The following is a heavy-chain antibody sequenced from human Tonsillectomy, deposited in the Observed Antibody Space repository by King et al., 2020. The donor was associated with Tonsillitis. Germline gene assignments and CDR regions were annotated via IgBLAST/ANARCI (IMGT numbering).Heavy chain of an antibody. V-gene: IGHV1-18*01. CDR1: GYIFTSYG. Sequence: VQLVESGAEVKKPGASVKVSCKASGYIFTSYGISWVRQAPGQGLEWMGWISVYNVNTNYAQKLQGRVTMTTDTSTSTAYMELRSLRSDDTAVYYCARGQNEYQLLYGNWFDPWGQGTLVTVSS. J-gene: IGHJ5*02. CDR2: ISVYNVNT. D-gene: IGHD2-2*02. CDR3: ARGQNEYQLLYGNWFDP.